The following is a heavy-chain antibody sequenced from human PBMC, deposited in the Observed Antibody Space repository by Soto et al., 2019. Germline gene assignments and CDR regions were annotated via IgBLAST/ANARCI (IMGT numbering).Heavy chain of an antibody. J-gene: IGHJ4*02. Sequence: QLQLQESGPGLVKPSETLSLTCTVSGGSISSSTYYWAWMRQPPGKGREWLGSFYDSGSTYYNPSLKSRVTISVDTSKNQFSLKLSSVTAADTAVYYCARHGWGWYWGQGTLVTVSS. D-gene: IGHD6-19*01. CDR1: GGSISSSTYY. CDR2: FYDSGST. V-gene: IGHV4-39*01. CDR3: ARHGWGWY.